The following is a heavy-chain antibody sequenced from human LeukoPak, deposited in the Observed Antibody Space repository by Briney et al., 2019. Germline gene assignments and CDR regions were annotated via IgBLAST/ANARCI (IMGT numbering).Heavy chain of an antibody. Sequence: GGSLRLSCAASGFTFSSYAMSWVRQAPGKGLEWVSAISGSGGSTYYADSVKGRFTISRDNSKNTLYLQMNSLRAVDTAVYYCAKEWSRGFSAEYFQHWGQGTLVTVSS. J-gene: IGHJ1*01. CDR3: AKEWSRGFSAEYFQH. D-gene: IGHD2-15*01. CDR2: ISGSGGST. CDR1: GFTFSSYA. V-gene: IGHV3-23*01.